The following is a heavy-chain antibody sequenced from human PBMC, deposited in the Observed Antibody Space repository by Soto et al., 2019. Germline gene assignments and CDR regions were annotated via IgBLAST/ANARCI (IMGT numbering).Heavy chain of an antibody. CDR2: FDPEDGET. Sequence: ASVKVSCKVSGYTLTELSMHWVRQAPGKGLEWMGGFDPEDGETIYAQRFQGRVTMTEDTSTDTAYMELSSLRSEDTAVYYCATEQKWLKMNWFDPWGQGTLVTVSS. CDR3: ATEQKWLKMNWFDP. CDR1: GYTLTELS. J-gene: IGHJ5*02. V-gene: IGHV1-24*01. D-gene: IGHD6-19*01.